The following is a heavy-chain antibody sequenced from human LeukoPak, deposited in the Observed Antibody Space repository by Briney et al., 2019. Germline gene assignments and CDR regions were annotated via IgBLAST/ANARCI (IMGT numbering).Heavy chain of an antibody. CDR2: ISSSRSYT. V-gene: IGHV3-21*01. CDR3: ATYSSLNRREFQY. J-gene: IGHJ1*01. D-gene: IGHD3-22*01. CDR1: GFTFSSYS. Sequence: GGSLRLSCAGSGFTFSSYSMNWVRQAPGKGLEWVSSISSSRSYTYYADSVKGRFTISRDNAKNSLYLQMNSLRAEDTAVYYCATYSSLNRREFQYWGQGTLLTVSS.